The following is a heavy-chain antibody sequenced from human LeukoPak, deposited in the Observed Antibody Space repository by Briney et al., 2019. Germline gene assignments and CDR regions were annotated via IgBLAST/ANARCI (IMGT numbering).Heavy chain of an antibody. D-gene: IGHD2-15*01. J-gene: IGHJ3*02. CDR2: VSFGGGT. Sequence: SETLSLTCTVSGGSISTDYWSWIRQPPGKGLDWIGYVSFGGGTNYNPSLKSRVITSADTSKNQFSLNLTSVTAAVTAVYYCVRASVESGGAFDIWGQGTMVTVSS. CDR3: VRASVESGGAFDI. CDR1: GGSISTDY. V-gene: IGHV4-59*01.